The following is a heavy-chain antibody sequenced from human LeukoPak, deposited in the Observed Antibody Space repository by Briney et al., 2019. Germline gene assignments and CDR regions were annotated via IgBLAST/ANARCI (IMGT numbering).Heavy chain of an antibody. CDR2: IKSKTHGGTT. J-gene: IGHJ4*02. Sequence: GGSLRLSCAASGFSFKNVWMSWVRQAPEKGLEWVGRIKSKTHGGTTDYAAAAKGRFTISRDDSKSTLYLQMNSLKTEDTALYYCTTWNYDILTGYSIWGQGTLVTVSS. CDR1: GFSFKNVW. D-gene: IGHD3-9*01. V-gene: IGHV3-15*01. CDR3: TTWNYDILTGYSI.